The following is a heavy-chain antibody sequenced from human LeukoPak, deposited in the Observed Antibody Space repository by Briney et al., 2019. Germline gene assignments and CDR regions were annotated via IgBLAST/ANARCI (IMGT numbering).Heavy chain of an antibody. D-gene: IGHD1-1*01. J-gene: IGHJ4*02. Sequence: PGRSLRLSCAASGFTFSIYAMSWVRQAPGKGLEWVSAISSSGGSTYSADSVKGRFTISRDNSKNTLYLQMNSLRAADTAVYYCAKDRGRTGIQLELGYWGQGTLVTVSS. CDR3: AKDRGRTGIQLELGY. V-gene: IGHV3-23*01. CDR1: GFTFSIYA. CDR2: ISSSGGST.